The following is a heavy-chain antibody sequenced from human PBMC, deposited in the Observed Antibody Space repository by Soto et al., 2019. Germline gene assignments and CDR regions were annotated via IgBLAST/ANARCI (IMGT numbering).Heavy chain of an antibody. Sequence: QVQLVESGGGLVKPGGSLRLSCAGSGFTFSDYYMTWIRQAPGKGLEWVSYISYGSSYTNYAASVKGRCTISRDNAKNSPFLQMNNPRTEDTAVYYCARDPNNSSSWWLDPWGRGTLVTVSS. D-gene: IGHD6-6*01. V-gene: IGHV3-11*06. CDR1: GFTFSDYY. CDR3: ARDPNNSSSWWLDP. J-gene: IGHJ5*02. CDR2: ISYGSSYT.